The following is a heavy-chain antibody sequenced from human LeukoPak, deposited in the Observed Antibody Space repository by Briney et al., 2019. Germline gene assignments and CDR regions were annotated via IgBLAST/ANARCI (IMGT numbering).Heavy chain of an antibody. CDR1: GYSFTDKY. J-gene: IGHJ4*02. V-gene: IGHV1-2*02. Sequence: ASVKVSCKASGYSFTDKYMHWVRQAPGQGLEWMGWINPNSGGTNYAQKFQGRVTMTTDTSMSTAYMELSRLRSDDTAVYYCASQGGDSSGWFRDYWGQGTLVTVSS. D-gene: IGHD6-19*01. CDR3: ASQGGDSSGWFRDY. CDR2: INPNSGGT.